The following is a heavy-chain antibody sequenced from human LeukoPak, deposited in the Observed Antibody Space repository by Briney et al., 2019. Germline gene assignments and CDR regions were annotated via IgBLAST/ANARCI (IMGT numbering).Heavy chain of an antibody. V-gene: IGHV3-48*03. J-gene: IGHJ4*02. Sequence: PGGSLRLSCVASGFTFSSFEINWVRQAPGKGLECFSYISTSGFTICYADSVKGRFTISRDNAKNSLFLQMDSLRVEDTAGYYCARGGRCSGGSCYFDYWGQGTLVTVSS. CDR1: GFTFSSFE. D-gene: IGHD2-15*01. CDR3: ARGGRCSGGSCYFDY. CDR2: ISTSGFTI.